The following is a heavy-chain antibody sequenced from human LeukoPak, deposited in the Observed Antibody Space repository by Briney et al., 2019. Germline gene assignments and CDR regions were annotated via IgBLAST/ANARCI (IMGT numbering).Heavy chain of an antibody. Sequence: GGSLRLSCAASGFTFSSYWMNWVRQAPGKGLMWVSRIASDGSSTTYADSVKGRFSISRDNAKNTLYLQMNSLRVEDTAVYYCARGRPHGNDYWGQGTLVTVSS. CDR1: GFTFSSYW. D-gene: IGHD4-23*01. J-gene: IGHJ4*02. CDR3: ARGRPHGNDY. CDR2: IASDGSST. V-gene: IGHV3-74*01.